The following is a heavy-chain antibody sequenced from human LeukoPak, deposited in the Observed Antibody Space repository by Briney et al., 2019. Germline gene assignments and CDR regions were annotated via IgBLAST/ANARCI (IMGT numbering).Heavy chain of an antibody. J-gene: IGHJ4*02. CDR2: ISYDGSNK. CDR3: AKRSAESSGYFDS. V-gene: IGHV3-30*04. CDR1: GFTFSSYA. Sequence: QPGGSLRLSCAASGFTFSSYAMHWVRQAPGKGLEWVAVISYDGSNKYYADSVKGRFTISRDNSKNTLYLQMNSLRAEDTAIYYCAKRSAESSGYFDSWAQGTLVTVSS. D-gene: IGHD6-19*01.